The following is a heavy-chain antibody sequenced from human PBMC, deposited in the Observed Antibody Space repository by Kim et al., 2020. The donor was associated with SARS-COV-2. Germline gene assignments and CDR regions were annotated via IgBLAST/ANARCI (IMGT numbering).Heavy chain of an antibody. D-gene: IGHD3-22*01. V-gene: IGHV4-31*03. CDR1: GGSISSGGYY. Sequence: SETLSLTCTVSGGSISSGGYYWSWIRQHPGKGLEWIGYIYYSGSTYYNPSLKSRVTISVDTSKNQFSLKLSSVTAADTAVYYCARGFGSSGYLAFDIWGQGTMVTVSS. J-gene: IGHJ3*02. CDR2: IYYSGST. CDR3: ARGFGSSGYLAFDI.